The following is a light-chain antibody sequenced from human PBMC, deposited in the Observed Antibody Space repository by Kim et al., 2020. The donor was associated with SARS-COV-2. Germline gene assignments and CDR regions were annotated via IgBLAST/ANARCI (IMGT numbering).Light chain of an antibody. CDR3: HQYGGSPRT. V-gene: IGKV3-20*01. J-gene: IGKJ1*01. Sequence: EIVLTQSPGTLSLSPGERATLSCRASQSISSTYLAWYQQKPGQAPRLLIYGASSRATGIPDRFSGSGSGTDFTLTIIRLEPEDFAVYYCHQYGGSPRTFGQGTKVDIK. CDR2: GAS. CDR1: QSISSTY.